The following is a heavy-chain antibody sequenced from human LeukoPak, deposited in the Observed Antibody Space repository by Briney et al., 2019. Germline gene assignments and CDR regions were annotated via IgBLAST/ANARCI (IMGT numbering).Heavy chain of an antibody. Sequence: SETLSLTCAVYGGSFSGYYWSWIRQPPGKGLEWIGEINHSGSTNYNPSLKSRVTISVDTSKNQFSLKLSSVTAADTAVYYCAGARWVDAFDIWGQGTMVTVSS. J-gene: IGHJ3*02. V-gene: IGHV4-34*01. CDR2: INHSGST. CDR3: AGARWVDAFDI. D-gene: IGHD3-16*01. CDR1: GGSFSGYY.